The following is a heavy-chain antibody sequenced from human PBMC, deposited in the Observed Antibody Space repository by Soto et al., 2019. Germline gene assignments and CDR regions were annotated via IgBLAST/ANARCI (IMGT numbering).Heavy chain of an antibody. CDR3: ARDPFGGAARGDV. V-gene: IGHV3-66*01. CDR1: GFSVRRNY. CDR2: IYSDGST. Sequence: EVQLVESGGGLVQPGGSLRLSCAVSGFSVRRNYMNWVRQAPGKGLEWVSVIYSDGSTYYADSVRGRFTISRDNSKNTLFLQMNSLRAEDTAVYYCARDPFGGAARGDVWGQGTTVTVSS. J-gene: IGHJ6*02. D-gene: IGHD3-10*01.